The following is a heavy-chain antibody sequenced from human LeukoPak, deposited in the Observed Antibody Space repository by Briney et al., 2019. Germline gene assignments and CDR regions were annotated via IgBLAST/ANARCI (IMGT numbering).Heavy chain of an antibody. CDR2: TYYRSKWYN. V-gene: IGHV6-1*01. D-gene: IGHD5-12*01. Sequence: SQTLSLTCAISGDSVSSSRAAWTWIRQTPSRGLEWLGRTYYRSKWYNDYAVSVKSRITINPDTSKNQFSLQLNSVTPEDTAVYYCARVDGYSGYDNWGQGTLVTVSS. CDR1: GDSVSSSRAA. CDR3: ARVDGYSGYDN. J-gene: IGHJ4*02.